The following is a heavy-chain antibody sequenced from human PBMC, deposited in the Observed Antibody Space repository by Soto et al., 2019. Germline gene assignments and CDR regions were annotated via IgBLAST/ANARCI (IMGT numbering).Heavy chain of an antibody. D-gene: IGHD5-18*01. V-gene: IGHV4-61*01. CDR2: NHYSGST. J-gene: IGHJ4*02. CDR1: GVSVSSGSYY. Sequence: PSETLSLTCIVSGVSVSSGSYYWNWIRQPPGKGLEWIGYNHYSGSTNYNPSLKSRVTISLDTSKNQFSLKLSSVTAADAAVYYCARQVDTAQFTDYFDCWGQGALVTVSS. CDR3: ARQVDTAQFTDYFDC.